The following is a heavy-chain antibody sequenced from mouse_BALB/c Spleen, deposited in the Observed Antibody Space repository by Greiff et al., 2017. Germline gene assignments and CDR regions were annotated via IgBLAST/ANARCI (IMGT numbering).Heavy chain of an antibody. CDR1: GYTFTSYW. J-gene: IGHJ4*01. CDR3: ARGLRLRGYAMDY. V-gene: IGHV1-87*01. Sequence: QVQLQQSGAELARPGASVKLSCKASGYTFTSYWMQWVKQRPGQGLEWIGAIYPGDGDTRYTQKFKGKATLTADKSSSTAYMQLSSLASEDSAVYYCARGLRLRGYAMDYWGQGTSVTVSS. D-gene: IGHD1-2*01. CDR2: IYPGDGDT.